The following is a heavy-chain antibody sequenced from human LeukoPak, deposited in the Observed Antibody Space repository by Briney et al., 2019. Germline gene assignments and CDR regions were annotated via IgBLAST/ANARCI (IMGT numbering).Heavy chain of an antibody. CDR3: ARDQAVASVYREDS. CDR1: GFTFSSYW. J-gene: IGHJ4*02. CDR2: IKQDESQK. D-gene: IGHD6-19*01. Sequence: GGSLRLSCAASGFTFSSYWMTWVRQAPGKGLKWVANIKQDESQKYYVDSVKGRFTISRDNAKNSLFLQMNSLRAEDTAVYYCARDQAVASVYREDSWGQGTLVTVSS. V-gene: IGHV3-7*01.